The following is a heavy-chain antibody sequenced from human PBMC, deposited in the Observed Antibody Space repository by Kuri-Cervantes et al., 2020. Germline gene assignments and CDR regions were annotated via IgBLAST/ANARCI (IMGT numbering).Heavy chain of an antibody. Sequence: GGSLRLSCAASGFTFSSYGMHWVRQAPGKGLEWVAFIRYDGSNKYYADSVKGRFTISRDNSKNTLYLQMNSLRAEDTAVYYCAKTTIARLAAAPMGWDAFDIWGQGTMVTVSS. CDR2: IRYDGSNK. J-gene: IGHJ3*02. CDR1: GFTFSSYG. D-gene: IGHD6-13*01. V-gene: IGHV3-30*02. CDR3: AKTTIARLAAAPMGWDAFDI.